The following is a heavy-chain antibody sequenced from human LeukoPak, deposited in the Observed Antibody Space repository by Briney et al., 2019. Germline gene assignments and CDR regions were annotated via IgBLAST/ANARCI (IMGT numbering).Heavy chain of an antibody. J-gene: IGHJ4*02. CDR1: GFTFSNAW. CDR3: TTGITMVRAPNDY. V-gene: IGHV3-15*01. CDR2: IKSKTDGGTT. D-gene: IGHD3-10*01. Sequence: PGGSLRLSCAASGFTFSNAWMSWVRQAPGKGLEWVGRIKSKTDGGTTDYAAPVKGRFTISRDDSKNTLYLQMNSLKTEDTAVYYCTTGITMVRAPNDYWGQGTLVTVSS.